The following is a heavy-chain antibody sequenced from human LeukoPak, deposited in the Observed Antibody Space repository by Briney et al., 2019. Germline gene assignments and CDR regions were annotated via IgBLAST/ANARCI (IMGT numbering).Heavy chain of an antibody. D-gene: IGHD6-19*01. Sequence: GGSLRLSCAASGFTFSSYEMNWVRQAPGKGLEWGSYISSSGSTIYYADSVKGRFTISRDNAKNSLYLQMNSLRAEDTAVYYCAREGIYSSGWTNDAFDIWGQGTMVTVSS. CDR1: GFTFSSYE. V-gene: IGHV3-48*03. J-gene: IGHJ3*02. CDR2: ISSSGSTI. CDR3: AREGIYSSGWTNDAFDI.